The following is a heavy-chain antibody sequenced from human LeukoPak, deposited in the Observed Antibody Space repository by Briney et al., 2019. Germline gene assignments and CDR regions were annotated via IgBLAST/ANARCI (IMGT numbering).Heavy chain of an antibody. V-gene: IGHV1-24*01. CDR2: FDPEDGET. D-gene: IGHD3-22*01. J-gene: IGHJ4*02. CDR3: ATVKTMVSSGYYNDY. CDR1: GYTLTELS. Sequence: RASVKVSCKVSGYTLTELSMNWVRQAPGKGLEWMGGFDPEDGETIYAQKFQGRVTMTEDTSTDTAYMELSSLRPDDTAVYYCATVKTMVSSGYYNDYWGQGTLVTVSS.